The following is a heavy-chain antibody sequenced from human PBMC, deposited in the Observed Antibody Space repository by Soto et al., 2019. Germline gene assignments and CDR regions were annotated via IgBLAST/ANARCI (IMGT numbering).Heavy chain of an antibody. CDR1: GGSISNDDYY. Sequence: QVQLQESGPGLVQPSQTPSLTCTVSGGSISNDDYYWSWVRQHPGKGLEWIGYIFYNGNSYYNPSLRSRTTISVDTSKNQFSLKVTSVTAADTAVYYCASLRGSGTHYLFDYWGQGTLVNVSS. CDR3: ASLRGSGTHYLFDY. V-gene: IGHV4-31*03. CDR2: IFYNGNS. J-gene: IGHJ4*02. D-gene: IGHD3-10*01.